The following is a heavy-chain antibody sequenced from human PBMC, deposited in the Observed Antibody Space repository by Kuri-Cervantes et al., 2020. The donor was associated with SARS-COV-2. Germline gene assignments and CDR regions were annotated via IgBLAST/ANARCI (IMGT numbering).Heavy chain of an antibody. CDR2: IKQDGSEK. J-gene: IGHJ4*02. CDR3: ARDRGYCSSTSCFFDY. V-gene: IGHV3-7*01. Sequence: GGSLRLSCAASGFTFNSYWMSWVRQAPGKGLEWVANIKQDGSEKYYVDSVKGRFTISRDNAKNTLYLQMNSLRAEDTAAYYCARDRGYCSSTSCFFDYWGQGTLVTVSS. D-gene: IGHD2-2*01. CDR1: GFTFNSYW.